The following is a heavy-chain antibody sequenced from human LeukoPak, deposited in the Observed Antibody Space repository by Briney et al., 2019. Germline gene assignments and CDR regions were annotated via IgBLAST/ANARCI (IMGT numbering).Heavy chain of an antibody. CDR1: GFTFSHYT. CDR2: ISSNSRTI. Sequence: PGGSLRLSCAASGFTFSHYTMIWVRQAPGKGLEWVSYISSNSRTIYYADSVEGRFSISRDNAKKSLYLQMNSLRNEDTAVYYCARDRLSGSDWFDPWGQGTLVTVSS. CDR3: ARDRLSGSDWFDP. D-gene: IGHD5-12*01. J-gene: IGHJ5*02. V-gene: IGHV3-48*02.